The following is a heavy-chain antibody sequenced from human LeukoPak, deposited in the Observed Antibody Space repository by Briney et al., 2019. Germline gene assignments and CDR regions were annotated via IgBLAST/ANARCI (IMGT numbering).Heavy chain of an antibody. CDR3: ARGATINSLIFDY. CDR2: ISTSGTT. D-gene: IGHD1-26*01. CDR1: GGSMSNYY. Sequence: SDPLSLTCTVSGGSMSNYYWSGLRQPAGKGPEWIGRISTSGTTNYNPSRKSRVTMSVDTSKNQFSRKLASVTAADTAVYYCARGATINSLIFDYWGLGTLVTVSS. V-gene: IGHV4-4*07. J-gene: IGHJ4*02.